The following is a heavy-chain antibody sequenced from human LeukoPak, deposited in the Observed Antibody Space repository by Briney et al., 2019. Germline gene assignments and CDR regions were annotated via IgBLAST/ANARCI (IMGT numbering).Heavy chain of an antibody. CDR2: ISAYNGNT. Sequence: ASVKVSCKASGYTFTNYGVIWVRQAPGQGLEWMGWISAYNGNTNYAQTPQGRVTMTTDTSTTTAYMELRSLNSDDTAVYYCARWGRNFDDWFDPWGQGTLVTVSS. CDR1: GYTFTNYG. D-gene: IGHD3-9*01. J-gene: IGHJ5*02. CDR3: ARWGRNFDDWFDP. V-gene: IGHV1-18*01.